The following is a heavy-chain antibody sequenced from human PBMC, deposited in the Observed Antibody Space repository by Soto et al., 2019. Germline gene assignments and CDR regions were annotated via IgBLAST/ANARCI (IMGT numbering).Heavy chain of an antibody. CDR3: ARVSEGAFDL. CDR1: GFTFSSYA. Sequence: EVQLVESGGGLVQPGGSLRLSCAASGFTFSSYAMHWVRQAPGKGLEYVSAISSNGGSTYYANSVKGRFTISRDNAKNTLYLQMGSLRAEDMAVYYCARVSEGAFDLWGQGTMVTVSS. CDR2: ISSNGGST. J-gene: IGHJ3*01. V-gene: IGHV3-64*01.